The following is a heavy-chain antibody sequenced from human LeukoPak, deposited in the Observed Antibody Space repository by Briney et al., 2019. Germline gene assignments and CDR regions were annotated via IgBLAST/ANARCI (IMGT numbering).Heavy chain of an antibody. D-gene: IGHD3-9*01. CDR2: INSNSGGT. CDR3: ARSPHILTGENFDY. CDR1: GYTFTGYY. J-gene: IGHJ4*02. Sequence: ASVKVSCRASGYTFTGYYMHWVRQAPGQGLEWMGWINSNSGGTNYAQKFQGRVTMTRDTSISTAYMELSRLRSDDTAVYYCARSPHILTGENFDYWGQGTLVTVSS. V-gene: IGHV1-2*02.